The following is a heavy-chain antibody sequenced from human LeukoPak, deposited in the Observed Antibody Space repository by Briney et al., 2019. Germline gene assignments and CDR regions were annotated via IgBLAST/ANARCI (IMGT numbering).Heavy chain of an antibody. CDR1: GVSFSSGGYF. CDR3: TRDAETHGDSFDY. J-gene: IGHJ4*02. D-gene: IGHD4-17*01. CDR2: LYTSGGA. V-gene: IGHV4-61*02. Sequence: SETLSLTCAVSGVSFSSGGYFWTWIRQPAGKGLEWIGRLYTSGGATYNPSLKSRVTFSLDTSKNQFSLELSSVTAADTAVYYCTRDAETHGDSFDYWGPGTLVTVSS.